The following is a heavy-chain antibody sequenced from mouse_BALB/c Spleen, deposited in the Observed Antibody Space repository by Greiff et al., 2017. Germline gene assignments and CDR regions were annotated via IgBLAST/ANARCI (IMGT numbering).Heavy chain of an antibody. Sequence: EVKVEESGGGLVKPGGSLKLSCAASGFTFSSYAMSWVRQTPEKRLEWVATISSGGSYTYYPDSVKGRFTISRDNAKNTLYLQMSSLRSEDTAMYYCARQAITNAMDYWGQGTSVTVSS. J-gene: IGHJ4*01. CDR2: ISSGGSYT. CDR3: ARQAITNAMDY. CDR1: GFTFSSYA. D-gene: IGHD2-4*01. V-gene: IGHV5-9-3*01.